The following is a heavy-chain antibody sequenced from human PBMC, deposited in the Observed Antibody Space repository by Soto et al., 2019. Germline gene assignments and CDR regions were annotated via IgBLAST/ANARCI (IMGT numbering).Heavy chain of an antibody. J-gene: IGHJ4*02. V-gene: IGHV3-74*01. CDR1: GFTFSNSW. CDR3: VKVLARGVGVPRFYFDS. Sequence: GGSLRLSCAASGFTFSNSWMHWVRQFSGKGLEWVSRINADGTSTSYADSVKGRFTISRDNAKNTLYLHVNSLRAEDTAVYYCVKVLARGVGVPRFYFDSWGQGALVTVSS. D-gene: IGHD2-2*01. CDR2: INADGTST.